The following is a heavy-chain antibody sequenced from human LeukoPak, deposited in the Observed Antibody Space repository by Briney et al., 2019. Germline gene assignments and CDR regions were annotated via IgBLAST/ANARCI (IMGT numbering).Heavy chain of an antibody. J-gene: IGHJ4*02. CDR1: GYTFTGYY. D-gene: IGHD3-22*01. CDR2: INPNSGGT. Sequence: ASVKVSCKASGYTFTGYYMHWVRQAPGQGLEWMGWINPNSGGTNYAQKFQGRVTMTRDTSISTAYMELSRLRSDDTAVYYCARDLVVGDSSGYYPGWGQGTLVTVSS. CDR3: ARDLVVGDSSGYYPG. V-gene: IGHV1-2*02.